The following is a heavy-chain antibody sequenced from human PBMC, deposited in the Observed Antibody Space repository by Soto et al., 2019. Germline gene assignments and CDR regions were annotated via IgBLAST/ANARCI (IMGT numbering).Heavy chain of an antibody. CDR3: ARAPGHSVHSSGWQIDY. CDR2: ISFDGNIK. CDR1: GFTFSDYA. V-gene: IGHV3-30-3*01. Sequence: QVQLVESGGGVVQPGRSLRLSCAASGFTFSDYAMYWVRQAPGKGLEWVSVISFDGNIKYYTGSVKGRFTISRDNSKNTLHLQVNSLRTEDTALYYCARAPGHSVHSSGWQIDYGGQGTLVTVSS. J-gene: IGHJ4*02. D-gene: IGHD6-19*01.